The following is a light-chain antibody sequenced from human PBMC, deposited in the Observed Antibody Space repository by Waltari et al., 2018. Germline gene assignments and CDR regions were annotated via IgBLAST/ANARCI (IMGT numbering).Light chain of an antibody. CDR1: HSVGRS. CDR2: GAS. CDR3: QHYVRLPAT. V-gene: IGKV3-20*01. Sequence: SCRASHSVGRSLAWYQEKPGQAPRLLIYGASNRAAGIPDRFSGSGSGTDFSLTISRLEPEDFVVYYCQHYVRLPATFGQGTKVEIK. J-gene: IGKJ1*01.